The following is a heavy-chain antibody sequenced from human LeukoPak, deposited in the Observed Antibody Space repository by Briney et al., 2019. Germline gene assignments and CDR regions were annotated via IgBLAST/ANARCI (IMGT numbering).Heavy chain of an antibody. Sequence: GGSLRLSCAASGFTFSSYSMNWVRQAPGKGLEWVSSISSSSSYIYYADSVKGRFTISRDNAKNSLYLQMNSLRAEDTAVYYCARDTRDLALWFGDQDYYGMDVWGQGTTVTVSS. D-gene: IGHD3-10*01. J-gene: IGHJ6*02. CDR3: ARDTRDLALWFGDQDYYGMDV. CDR1: GFTFSSYS. CDR2: ISSSSSYI. V-gene: IGHV3-21*04.